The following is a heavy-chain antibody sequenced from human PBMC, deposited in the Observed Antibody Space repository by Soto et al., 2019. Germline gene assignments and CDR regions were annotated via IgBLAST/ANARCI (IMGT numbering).Heavy chain of an antibody. Sequence: SATLSLTCAVSGGSFSGYYWSWIRQPPGKGLEWIGEINHSGSTNYNPSLKSRVTISVDTSKNQFSLKLSSVTAADTAVYYCARVTGSFDYWGQGTLVTVSS. D-gene: IGHD3-10*01. CDR1: GGSFSGYY. V-gene: IGHV4-34*01. CDR3: ARVTGSFDY. CDR2: INHSGST. J-gene: IGHJ4*02.